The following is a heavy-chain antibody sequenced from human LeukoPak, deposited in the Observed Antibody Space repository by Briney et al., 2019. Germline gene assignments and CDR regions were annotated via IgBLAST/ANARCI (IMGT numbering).Heavy chain of an antibody. CDR1: GGTFSSYA. Sequence: SVKVSCKASGGTFSSYAISWVRQAPGQGLEWMGGITPIFGTANYAQKFQGRVTITTDESTSTAYMELSSLRSEDTAVYYCARDLSIAAPQDYYYYMDVWGKGTTVTVSS. CDR3: ARDLSIAAPQDYYYYMDV. J-gene: IGHJ6*03. D-gene: IGHD6-6*01. V-gene: IGHV1-69*05. CDR2: ITPIFGTA.